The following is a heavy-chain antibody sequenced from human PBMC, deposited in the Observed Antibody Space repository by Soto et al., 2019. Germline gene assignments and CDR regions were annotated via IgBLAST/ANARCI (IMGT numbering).Heavy chain of an antibody. CDR2: ISGSGGST. CDR3: VKARTHRHDYGDY. J-gene: IGHJ4*02. CDR1: GFTFSSYA. V-gene: IGHV3-23*01. Sequence: EVQLLESGGGLVQPGGSLRLSCAASGFTFSSYAMSWVRQAPGKGLEWVSAISGSGGSTYYADSVKGRFTISRDNSKNTLYLQMNSLRAEDTAVYYCVKARTHRHDYGDYWGQGTLVTVSS.